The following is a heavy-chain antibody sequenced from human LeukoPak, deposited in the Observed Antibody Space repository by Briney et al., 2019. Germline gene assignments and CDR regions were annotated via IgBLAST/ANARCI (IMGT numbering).Heavy chain of an antibody. Sequence: PGGSLRLSCAASGFTFSSYAMSWVRQAPGKGVEWVSAISGSGGSTYYADSVKGRFTISRDNSKNTLYLQMNSLRAEDTAVYYCAKDLAVAAFPKYYYYMDVWGKGTTVTVSS. CDR2: ISGSGGST. V-gene: IGHV3-23*01. CDR1: GFTFSSYA. J-gene: IGHJ6*03. D-gene: IGHD6-19*01. CDR3: AKDLAVAAFPKYYYYMDV.